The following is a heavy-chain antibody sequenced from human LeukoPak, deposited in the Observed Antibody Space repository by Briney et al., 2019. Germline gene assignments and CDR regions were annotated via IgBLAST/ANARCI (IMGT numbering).Heavy chain of an antibody. CDR2: IIPIFGTA. V-gene: IGHV1-69*05. D-gene: IGHD2-21*02. J-gene: IGHJ4*02. Sequence: SVKVSCKASGGTFSSYAISWVRQAPGQGLEWMGRIIPIFGTANYAQKFQGRVTITTDESTSTAYMGLSSLRSEDTAVYYCARDLYCGGDCYSWFDYWGQGTLVTVSS. CDR3: ARDLYCGGDCYSWFDY. CDR1: GGTFSSYA.